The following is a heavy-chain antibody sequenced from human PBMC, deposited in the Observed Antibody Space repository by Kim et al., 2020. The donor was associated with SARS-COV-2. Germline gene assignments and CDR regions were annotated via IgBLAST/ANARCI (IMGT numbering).Heavy chain of an antibody. Sequence: ASVKVSCKASGYTFTSYAMNWVRQAPGQGLEWMGWINTNTGNPTYAQGFTGRFVFPLDTSVSTAYLQISSLKAEDTAVYYCARDLNYYDSSGQRFDPWGQGTLVTVSS. D-gene: IGHD3-22*01. CDR2: INTNTGNP. CDR1: GYTFTSYA. V-gene: IGHV7-4-1*02. J-gene: IGHJ5*02. CDR3: ARDLNYYDSSGQRFDP.